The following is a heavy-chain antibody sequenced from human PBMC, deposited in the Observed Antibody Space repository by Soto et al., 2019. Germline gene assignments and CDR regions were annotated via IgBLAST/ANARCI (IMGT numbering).Heavy chain of an antibody. CDR1: GFTVSSKY. CDR3: AREAPMDV. J-gene: IGHJ6*02. Sequence: DVVLVETGGGLIQPGGSLRLSCVASGFTVSSKYMSWVRQAPRKGLEWVSVLWSAGNTYYADSVRGRFTISRDSSKNTLYLEMSSLRADDTAVYYCAREAPMDVWGQGTTVIVSS. CDR2: LWSAGNT. V-gene: IGHV3-53*02.